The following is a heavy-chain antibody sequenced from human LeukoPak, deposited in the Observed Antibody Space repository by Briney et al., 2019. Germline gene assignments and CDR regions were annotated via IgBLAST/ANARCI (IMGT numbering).Heavy chain of an antibody. CDR3: ARVTYYDFWSGVVDY. CDR1: GGSISSYY. J-gene: IGHJ4*02. D-gene: IGHD3-3*01. CDR2: MYYSGST. V-gene: IGHV4-59*01. Sequence: SETLSLTCTVSGGSISSYYWSWIRQPPGKGLEWIGYMYYSGSTNYNPSLKSRVTISKDMSKNQFSLKLSSMTAADTAVYYCARVTYYDFWSGVVDYWGQGTLVTVSS.